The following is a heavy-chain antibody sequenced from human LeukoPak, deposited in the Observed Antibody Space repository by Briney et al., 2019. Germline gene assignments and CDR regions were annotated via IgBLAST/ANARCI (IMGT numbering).Heavy chain of an antibody. V-gene: IGHV4-39*07. CDR2: IYYSGST. Sequence: PSETLSLTCTVSGGSISSSSYYWGWIRQPPGKGLEWIGSIYYSGSTYYNPSLKSRVAISVDTSKNQFSLKLSSVTAADTAVYYCARESGARVRGVILGYWGQGTLVTVSS. CDR3: ARESGARVRGVILGY. CDR1: GGSISSSSYY. D-gene: IGHD3-10*01. J-gene: IGHJ4*02.